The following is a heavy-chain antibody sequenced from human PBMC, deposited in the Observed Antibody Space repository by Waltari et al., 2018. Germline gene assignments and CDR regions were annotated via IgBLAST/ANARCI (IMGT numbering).Heavy chain of an antibody. CDR1: GFTFSSHS. V-gene: IGHV3-21*01. J-gene: IGHJ3*02. D-gene: IGHD5-18*01. CDR2: ISSSSSYI. Sequence: EVQLVESGGGLVKPGGSLRLSCAASGFTFSSHSMNWVRQAPGKGLEWVSSISSSSSYIYYADSVKGRFTISRDNAKNSLYLQMNSLRAEDTAVYYCAREDSYGFNAFDIWGQGTMVTVSS. CDR3: AREDSYGFNAFDI.